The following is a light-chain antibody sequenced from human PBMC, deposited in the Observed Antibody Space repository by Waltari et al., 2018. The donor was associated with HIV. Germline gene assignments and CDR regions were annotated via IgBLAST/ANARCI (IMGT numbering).Light chain of an antibody. CDR1: QSVSKNY. CDR3: QQYGSSPCT. Sequence: EIVLTQSPGTLSVSPGERATLSCRASQSVSKNYLAWYQQKSGQAPRLLIYGASSSATGIADRFSGSGSGTDFTLTISRLEPEDFAVYYCQQYGSSPCTFGPGTKVDVK. J-gene: IGKJ3*01. CDR2: GAS. V-gene: IGKV3-20*01.